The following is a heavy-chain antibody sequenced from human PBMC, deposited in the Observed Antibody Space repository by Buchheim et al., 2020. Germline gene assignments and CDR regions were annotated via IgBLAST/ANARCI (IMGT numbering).Heavy chain of an antibody. Sequence: HVQLQESGPRLVQPSQTLSLTCSVTGVSITSSDYFWSWIRQPAGKGLEWIGRITDIGTTNHNPSLETRVTMSRDTYRHQFSLELRSVTAADTAMYYCARYRLGWLDPWGLGAL. CDR3: ARYRLGWLDP. CDR1: GVSITSSDYF. J-gene: IGHJ5*02. CDR2: ITDIGTT. V-gene: IGHV4-61*02.